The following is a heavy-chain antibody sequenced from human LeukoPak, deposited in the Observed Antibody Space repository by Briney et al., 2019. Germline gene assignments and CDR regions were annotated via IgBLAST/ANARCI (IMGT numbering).Heavy chain of an antibody. V-gene: IGHV1-8*01. CDR1: GYTFTSYD. Sequence: GASVKVSCKASGYTFTSYDINWVRQAPGQGLEWMGWMNPNSGNTGYAQKFQGRVTMTRNTSISTAYMELSSLRSEDTAVYYCARRYDSIYYYYGMDVWGQGTTVTVSS. CDR3: ARRYDSIYYYYGMDV. CDR2: MNPNSGNT. J-gene: IGHJ6*02. D-gene: IGHD3-22*01.